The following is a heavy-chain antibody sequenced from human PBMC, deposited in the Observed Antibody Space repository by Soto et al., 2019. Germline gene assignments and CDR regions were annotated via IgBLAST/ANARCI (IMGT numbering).Heavy chain of an antibody. CDR3: ARADPEYSSSSGAFDI. CDR2: ISYDGSNK. D-gene: IGHD6-6*01. J-gene: IGHJ3*02. CDR1: GFTFSSYA. Sequence: GGSLRLSCAASGFTFSSYAMHWVRQARGKGLEWVAVISYDGSNKYYADSVKGRFTISRDNSKNTLYLQMNSLRAEDTAVYYCARADPEYSSSSGAFDIWGQGTMVTVSS. V-gene: IGHV3-30-3*01.